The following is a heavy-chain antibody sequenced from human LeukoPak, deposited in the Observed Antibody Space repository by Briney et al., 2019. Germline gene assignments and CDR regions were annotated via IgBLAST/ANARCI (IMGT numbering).Heavy chain of an antibody. D-gene: IGHD2-8*01. J-gene: IGHJ4*02. Sequence: GGSLRLSCAASGFTFSTYSMNWVRQAPGKGLEWVSSISSSSGYIYYADSMKGRFTISRDNAKNSLYLQMNSLRAEDTAVYYCAREGKMVDYWGQETLVTVSS. CDR1: GFTFSTYS. CDR3: AREGKMVDY. V-gene: IGHV3-21*01. CDR2: ISSSSGYI.